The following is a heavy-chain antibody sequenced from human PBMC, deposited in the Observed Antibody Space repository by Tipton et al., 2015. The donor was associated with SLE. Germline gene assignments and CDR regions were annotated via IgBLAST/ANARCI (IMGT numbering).Heavy chain of an antibody. J-gene: IGHJ4*02. CDR1: GYTLTTYG. V-gene: IGHV1-18*01. CDR2: ISTYNGNT. Sequence: QVQLVQSGVEVKKPGASVRVSCKASGYTLTTYGISWVRQAPGQGLEWMGWISTYNGNTNYAQKLQGRVTMTSDTSTNTAYMELRSLRSDDTAIYYCARVRVDTAMGVFDFWGQGTLVTVSS. CDR3: ARVRVDTAMGVFDF. D-gene: IGHD5-18*01.